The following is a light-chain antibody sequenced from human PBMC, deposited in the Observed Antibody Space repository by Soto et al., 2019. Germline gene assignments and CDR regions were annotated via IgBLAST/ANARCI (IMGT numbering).Light chain of an antibody. J-gene: IGLJ1*01. CDR1: RSDVGGYNH. Sequence: QSLLTQTASVSGSPGQSITISWTGTRSDVGGYNHVSWYQQNPGKAPKLMIYEVSNRPSGVSNRFSGSKSGNTASLTISGLQADDEADYYCNSHTSSNTPVFGTGTKVTVL. CDR3: NSHTSSNTPV. CDR2: EVS. V-gene: IGLV2-14*01.